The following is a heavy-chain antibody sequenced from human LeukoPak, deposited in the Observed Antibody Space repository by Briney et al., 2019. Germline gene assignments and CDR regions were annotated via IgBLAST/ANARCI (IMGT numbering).Heavy chain of an antibody. V-gene: IGHV3-21*01. D-gene: IGHD3-22*01. J-gene: IGHJ3*02. CDR3: ARKGYYDSGTFDI. CDR1: GFSFGSYS. Sequence: PGGSLRLSCAVSGFSFGSYSMNWVRQAPGKELEWVSSITSSSSYINYADSVKGRFTTSRDNAKNSLYLQMNSLRAEDTAVYYCARKGYYDSGTFDIWGQGTMVTVSS. CDR2: ITSSSSYI.